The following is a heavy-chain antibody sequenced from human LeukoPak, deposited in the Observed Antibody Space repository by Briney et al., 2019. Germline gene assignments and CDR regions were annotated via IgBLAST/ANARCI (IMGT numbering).Heavy chain of an antibody. CDR3: TNVLLWFGELNYFDY. CDR2: IRSKAYGGTT. J-gene: IGHJ4*02. D-gene: IGHD3-10*01. Sequence: PGGSLRLSCTASGFTFGDYAMSWVRQAPGKGLEWVGFIRSKAYGGTTEYAASVKGRFTISRDDSKSIAYLQMNSLKTEDTAVYYCTNVLLWFGELNYFDYWGQGTLVTVSS. CDR1: GFTFGDYA. V-gene: IGHV3-49*04.